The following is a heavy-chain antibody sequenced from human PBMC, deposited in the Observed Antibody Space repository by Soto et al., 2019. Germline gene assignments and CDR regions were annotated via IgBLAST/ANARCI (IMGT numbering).Heavy chain of an antibody. CDR3: AKDRVVATTYNWFDP. CDR1: GFTFSSYA. J-gene: IGHJ5*02. V-gene: IGHV3-23*01. CDR2: ISGSGGST. Sequence: VGSLRLSCAASGFTFSSYAMSWVRQAPGKGLEWVSAISGSGGSTYYADSVKGRFTISRDNSKNTLYLQMNSLRAEDTAVYYCAKDRVVATTYNWFDPWGQGTLVTVSS. D-gene: IGHD5-12*01.